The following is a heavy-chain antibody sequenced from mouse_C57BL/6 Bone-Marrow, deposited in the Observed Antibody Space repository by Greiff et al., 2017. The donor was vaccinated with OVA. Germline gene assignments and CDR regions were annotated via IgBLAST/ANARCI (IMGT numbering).Heavy chain of an antibody. D-gene: IGHD1-1*01. CDR3: ARGDYYGSSYHFAY. CDR2: IYPGSGST. J-gene: IGHJ3*01. CDR1: GYTFTSYW. Sequence: VKLQESGAELVKPGASVKMSCKASGYTFTSYWITWVKQRPGQGLEWIGDIYPGSGSTNYNEKFKSKATLTVDTSSSTAYMQLSSLTSEDSAVYYCARGDYYGSSYHFAYWGQGTLVTVSA. V-gene: IGHV1-55*01.